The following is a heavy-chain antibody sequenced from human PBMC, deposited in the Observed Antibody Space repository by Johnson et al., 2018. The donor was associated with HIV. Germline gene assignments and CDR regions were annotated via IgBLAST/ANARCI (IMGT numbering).Heavy chain of an antibody. V-gene: IGHV3-7*03. CDR2: IKQDGSEK. CDR1: GFTFSSYW. D-gene: IGHD1-1*01. Sequence: VQLVESGGGLVQPGGSLRLSCAASGFTFSSYWMSWVRQAPGKGLEWVANIKQDGSEKYYVDSVKGRFTISRDNAKNFVYLQMNSLRAEDTALYYCATVAVTGTDDAFDIWGQGTMVTVSS. CDR3: ATVAVTGTDDAFDI. J-gene: IGHJ3*02.